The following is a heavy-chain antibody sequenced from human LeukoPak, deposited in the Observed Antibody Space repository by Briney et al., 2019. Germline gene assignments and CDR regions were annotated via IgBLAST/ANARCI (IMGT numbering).Heavy chain of an antibody. Sequence: PGGSLRLSCAASRFTFSNYWMSWVRQAPGKGLEWVANIKQDGSEHYYVDSVKGRFTISRDNAKNSLYLQMNSLRAEDTAVYYCARDAYTNTRRYDHWGQGTLVTVSS. V-gene: IGHV3-7*04. CDR1: RFTFSNYW. J-gene: IGHJ4*02. CDR2: IKQDGSEH. CDR3: ARDAYTNTRRYDH. D-gene: IGHD3-16*01.